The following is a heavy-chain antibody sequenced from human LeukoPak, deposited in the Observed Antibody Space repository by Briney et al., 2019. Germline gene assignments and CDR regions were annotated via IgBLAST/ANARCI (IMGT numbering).Heavy chain of an antibody. D-gene: IGHD1-26*01. CDR2: ISSSGSGI. CDR3: ARRGLGATPDF. Sequence: GGSLRLSCAASEFTFSSYEMNWVRQAPGKGLEWVSYISSSGSGIYYADSVKGRFTISRDNAKNSLFLQMDSLRAEDTAVYYCARRGLGATPDFWGQGTLVTVSS. CDR1: EFTFSSYE. J-gene: IGHJ4*02. V-gene: IGHV3-48*03.